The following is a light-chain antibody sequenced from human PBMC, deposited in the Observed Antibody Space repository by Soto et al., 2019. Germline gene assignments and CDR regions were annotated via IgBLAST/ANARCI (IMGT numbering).Light chain of an antibody. V-gene: IGKV3-20*01. Sequence: EIVLTQSPGTLSLSPGERATLSCSASQSVSNTYLAWYQQKPGQAPRILIYGASNRATGTPDRFSGSGSGTDFTLTISRLEPEDFAVYYCQQYGSSGTFGQGTKVDIK. CDR3: QQYGSSGT. CDR2: GAS. CDR1: QSVSNTY. J-gene: IGKJ1*01.